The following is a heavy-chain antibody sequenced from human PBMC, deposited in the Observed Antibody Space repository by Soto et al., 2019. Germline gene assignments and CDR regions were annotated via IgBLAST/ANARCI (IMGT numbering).Heavy chain of an antibody. V-gene: IGHV4-4*02. CDR1: SGSISSSNW. Sequence: QVQLQESGPGLVKPSGTLSLTCAVSSGSISSSNWWSWVRQPPGKGLEWIGEIYHSGSTNYNPSLKRRVTISVDKSKTQLSLKLSSVTAADTAVYYCARSAPDGDYLSLFDYWGQGTLVTVSS. D-gene: IGHD4-17*01. J-gene: IGHJ4*02. CDR2: IYHSGST. CDR3: ARSAPDGDYLSLFDY.